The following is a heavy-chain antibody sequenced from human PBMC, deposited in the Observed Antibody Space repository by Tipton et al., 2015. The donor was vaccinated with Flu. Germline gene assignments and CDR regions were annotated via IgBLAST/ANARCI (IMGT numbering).Heavy chain of an antibody. V-gene: IGHV4-34*01. CDR2: INHSGST. Sequence: LRLSCAVYGGSFSGYYWSWIRQPPGKGLEWIGEINHSGSTNYNPSLKSRVTISVDTSKNQFSLKLSSVTAADTAVYYCARGGRTTVTPDYRGQGTLVTVSS. CDR1: GGSFSGYY. CDR3: ARGGRTTVTPDY. J-gene: IGHJ4*02. D-gene: IGHD4-11*01.